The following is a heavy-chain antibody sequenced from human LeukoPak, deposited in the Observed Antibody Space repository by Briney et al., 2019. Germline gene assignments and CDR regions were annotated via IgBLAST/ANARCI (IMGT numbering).Heavy chain of an antibody. Sequence: GGSLRLSCVASRFTFASYWMHWVRQVPGKGLVWVSRISSDGSSTSYTDSVKGRFTISRDNAKNTVYLQMNSLRAEDTAVYYCAGVYCSRPSCWRGYDYWGQGTLVTVSS. CDR2: ISSDGSST. CDR1: RFTFASYW. V-gene: IGHV3-74*01. D-gene: IGHD2-2*01. J-gene: IGHJ4*02. CDR3: AGVYCSRPSCWRGYDY.